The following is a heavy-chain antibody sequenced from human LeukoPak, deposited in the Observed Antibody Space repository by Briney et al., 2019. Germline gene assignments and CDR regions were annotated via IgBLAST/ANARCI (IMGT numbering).Heavy chain of an antibody. CDR2: ISAYNGNT. CDR1: GYTFTSYG. V-gene: IGHV1-18*01. Sequence: ASVKVSCKASGYTFTSYGISWVRQAPGQGLEWMGWISAYNGNTNYAQKLQGRVTMTTDTSTSTAYMELRSLRSDDTAVYYCARDSPTVVTLYYFDYWGQGTLVAVSS. D-gene: IGHD4-23*01. J-gene: IGHJ4*02. CDR3: ARDSPTVVTLYYFDY.